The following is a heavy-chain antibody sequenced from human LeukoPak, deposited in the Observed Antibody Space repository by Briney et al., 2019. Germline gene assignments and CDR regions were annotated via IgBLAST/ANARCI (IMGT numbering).Heavy chain of an antibody. J-gene: IGHJ4*02. CDR3: ARGPSGYHNT. D-gene: IGHD5-12*01. Sequence: PGRSLRLSCAASGFTFSSYGMHWVRQAPGKGLEWVAVISYDGSNKYYADSVKGRFTISRGNSKNTLYLQMNSLRAEDTAVYYCARGPSGYHNTGGQGTLVTVSS. CDR2: ISYDGSNK. CDR1: GFTFSSYG. V-gene: IGHV3-30*03.